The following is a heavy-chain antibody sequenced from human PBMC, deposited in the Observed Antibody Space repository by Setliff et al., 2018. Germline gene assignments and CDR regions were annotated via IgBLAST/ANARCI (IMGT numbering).Heavy chain of an antibody. CDR3: SRLVRFCIRTSCQRLSGGDF. CDR2: ISAHTGNT. D-gene: IGHD2-2*01. CDR1: GYTFSDYG. Sequence: ASVKVSCKTSGYTFSDYGIAWVRQAPGQGLEWMGWISAHTGNTFYSPKFHGRLTLTTDTSTRTAYMQLRSLDSDDTAVYYCSRLVRFCIRTSCQRLSGGDFWGQGTLVTVS. J-gene: IGHJ4*02. V-gene: IGHV1-18*01.